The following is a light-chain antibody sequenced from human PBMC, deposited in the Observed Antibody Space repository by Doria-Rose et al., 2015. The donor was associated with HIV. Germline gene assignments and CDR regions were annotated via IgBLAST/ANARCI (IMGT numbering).Light chain of an antibody. Sequence: DIRVTQSPESLGMSLGERATLNCKSNQSLLYTSKNYLAWYQQKPGQPPKLLIYWASTRQSGVPARFSGSGSGTDFTPTISSLKAEDVAVYYCQQYYDTPSFGPGTTVDIK. V-gene: IGKV4-1*01. J-gene: IGKJ3*01. CDR3: QQYYDTPS. CDR1: QSLLYTSKNY. CDR2: WAS.